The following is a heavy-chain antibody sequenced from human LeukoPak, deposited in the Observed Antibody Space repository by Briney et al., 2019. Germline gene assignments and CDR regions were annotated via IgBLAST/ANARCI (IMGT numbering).Heavy chain of an antibody. CDR2: ISSSSSTI. J-gene: IGHJ3*02. CDR3: ARDGTVNTVAFDT. CDR1: GFTFSSYS. D-gene: IGHD4-17*01. V-gene: IGHV3-48*01. Sequence: GGSLRLSCASSGFTFSSYSTNWVRQAPGKGLEWVSYISSSSSTIYYADSVKGRFTISRDNAKNSLYLQMNSLRAEDMAVYYCARDGTVNTVAFDTWGQGTMVTVCS.